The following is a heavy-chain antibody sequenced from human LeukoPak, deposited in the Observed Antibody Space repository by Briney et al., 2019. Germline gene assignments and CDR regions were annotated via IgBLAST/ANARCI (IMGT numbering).Heavy chain of an antibody. CDR3: ARGSGSGSYYPRFDY. CDR1: GFSFSSYS. D-gene: IGHD3-10*01. J-gene: IGHJ4*02. Sequence: GGSLRLSCAASGFSFSSYSMNWVRQAPGKGLEWVSSISSSSDHIYYAESVKGRFTISRDNAKNSLYVQVNSLRAEDTAVYYCARGSGSGSYYPRFDYWGQGTLVTVSS. V-gene: IGHV3-21*01. CDR2: ISSSSDHI.